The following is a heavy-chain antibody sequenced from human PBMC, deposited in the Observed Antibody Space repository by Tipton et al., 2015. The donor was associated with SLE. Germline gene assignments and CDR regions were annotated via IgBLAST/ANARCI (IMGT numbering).Heavy chain of an antibody. Sequence: CAVSGGSISSGSYAWNWIRQSPGKGLEWIGYIYPSGSSHYSPSFKSRLTISVDSSRNEISLMLSSVTAADTAVYYCATSLIVQGIFFDFWGQGTLVTVSS. D-gene: IGHD1-26*01. CDR2: IYPSGSS. CDR1: GGSISSGSYA. CDR3: ATSLIVQGIFFDF. J-gene: IGHJ4*02. V-gene: IGHV4-30-2*06.